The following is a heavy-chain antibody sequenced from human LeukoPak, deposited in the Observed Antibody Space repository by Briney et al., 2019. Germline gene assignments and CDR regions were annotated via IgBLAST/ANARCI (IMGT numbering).Heavy chain of an antibody. CDR1: GYTLTELS. D-gene: IGHD3-3*01. CDR3: ATVERFLEWPRFY. V-gene: IGHV1-24*01. Sequence: GASVKVSCKVSGYTLTELSMHWVRQAPGNGLAWMGGFDPEDGETIYAQKFQGRVTMTEDTPTDTAYMELSSLRSEDTAVYYCATVERFLEWPRFYWGQGTLVTVSS. J-gene: IGHJ4*02. CDR2: FDPEDGET.